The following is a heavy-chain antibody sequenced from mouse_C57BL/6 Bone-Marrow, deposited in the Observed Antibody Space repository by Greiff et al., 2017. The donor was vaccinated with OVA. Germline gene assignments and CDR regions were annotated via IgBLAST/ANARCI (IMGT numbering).Heavy chain of an antibody. V-gene: IGHV5-6*01. CDR1: GFTFSSYG. CDR2: ISSGGSYT. Sequence: EVMLVESGGDLVKPGGSLKLSCAASGFTFSSYGMSWVRQTPDKRLEWVATISSGGSYTYYPDSVKGRFTISRDNAKNTLYLQMSSLKSEDTAMYYSARHEGTTVVDGAWFAYRGPGTLVTVSA. CDR3: ARHEGTTVVDGAWFAY. J-gene: IGHJ3*01. D-gene: IGHD1-1*01.